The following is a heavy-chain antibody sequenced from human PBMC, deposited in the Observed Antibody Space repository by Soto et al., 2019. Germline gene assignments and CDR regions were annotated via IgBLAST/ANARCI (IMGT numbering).Heavy chain of an antibody. CDR1: GGSISSSSYY. Sequence: QLQLQESGPGLVKPSETLSLTCTVSGGSISSSSYYWGWIRQPPGKGLEWIGSIYYSGSTYYNPSLKSRVTISVDTSKNQFSLKLSSVTAADTAVYYCARGIGELLWGMRYYFDYWGQGTLVTVSS. D-gene: IGHD3-10*01. CDR2: IYYSGST. V-gene: IGHV4-39*01. J-gene: IGHJ4*02. CDR3: ARGIGELLWGMRYYFDY.